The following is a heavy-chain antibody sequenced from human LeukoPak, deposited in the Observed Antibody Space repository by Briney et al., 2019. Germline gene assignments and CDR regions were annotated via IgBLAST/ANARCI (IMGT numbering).Heavy chain of an antibody. CDR2: IYYSGST. J-gene: IGHJ6*02. Sequence: PSETLSLTCTVSGGSISSYYWSWIRQPPGKGLEWIGYIYYSGSTNYNPSLKSRVTISVDTSKNQFSLKLSSVTAADTAVYYCARDTYYYDSSGYCDYGMDVWGQGTTVTVSS. D-gene: IGHD3-22*01. CDR1: GGSISSYY. CDR3: ARDTYYYDSSGYCDYGMDV. V-gene: IGHV4-59*01.